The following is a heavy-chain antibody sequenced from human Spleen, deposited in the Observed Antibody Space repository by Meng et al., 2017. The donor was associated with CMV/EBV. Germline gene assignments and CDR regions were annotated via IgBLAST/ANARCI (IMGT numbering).Heavy chain of an antibody. J-gene: IGHJ4*02. CDR3: AGDHRPVTPEDFDY. V-gene: IGHV3-48*03. Sequence: GESLKISCAASGFTFSSYEMNWVRQAPGKGLEWVSYISSSGSIIYYADSVKGRFTISRDNAKNSLYLQMNSLRAEDTAVYYCAGDHRPVTPEDFDYWGQGTLVTVSS. CDR2: ISSSGSII. CDR1: GFTFSSYE. D-gene: IGHD1-14*01.